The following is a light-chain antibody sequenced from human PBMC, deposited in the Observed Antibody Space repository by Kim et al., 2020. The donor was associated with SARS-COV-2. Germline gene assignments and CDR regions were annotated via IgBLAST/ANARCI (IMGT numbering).Light chain of an antibody. CDR3: QQFKSYPHT. Sequence: IQLTQSPSSLSASVGDRVSITCRASQGVGSIYLAWYQQKAGKAPNLLIYSASTLQSGVPSRFSGSGSGTEFTLTISSLQPEDFATYYSQQFKSYPHTFGQGTKLEI. J-gene: IGKJ2*01. CDR1: QGVGSIY. CDR2: SAS. V-gene: IGKV1-9*01.